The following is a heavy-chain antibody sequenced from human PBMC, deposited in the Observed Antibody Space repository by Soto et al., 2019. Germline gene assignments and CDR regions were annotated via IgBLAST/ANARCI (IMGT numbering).Heavy chain of an antibody. CDR1: GYPFTAYY. D-gene: IGHD7-27*01. V-gene: IGHV1-2*02. Sequence: QVQLVQSGAEVKKPGASVKVSCKASGYPFTAYYIHWMRQAPGQGLEWMGWISANSGDTKYAQKFQGRVTMIRDTSISTADMERTRPRSDDTAVNHCARDHVGTWYAPWRQGTVVNASS. CDR3: ARDHVGTWYAP. CDR2: ISANSGDT. J-gene: IGHJ5*01.